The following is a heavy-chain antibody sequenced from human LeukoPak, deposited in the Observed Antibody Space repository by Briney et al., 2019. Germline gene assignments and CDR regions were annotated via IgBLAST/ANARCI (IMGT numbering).Heavy chain of an antibody. V-gene: IGHV3-30*04. CDR1: GFTFSSYA. CDR3: ARSPVHFGVNFDY. D-gene: IGHD3-10*01. J-gene: IGHJ4*02. Sequence: GGSLRLSCAASGFTFSSYAMHWVRQAPGKGLEWVAVISYDGSNKYYADSVKGRFTISRDNSKNTLYLQMNSLRAEDTAVYYCARSPVHFGVNFDYWGQRTLVTVSS. CDR2: ISYDGSNK.